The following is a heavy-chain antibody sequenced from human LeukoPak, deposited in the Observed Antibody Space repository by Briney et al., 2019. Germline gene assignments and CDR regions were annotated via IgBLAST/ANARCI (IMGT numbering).Heavy chain of an antibody. V-gene: IGHV1-2*02. CDR3: ARVLGYCTNGVCPPVGY. CDR2: INPNSGGT. D-gene: IGHD2-8*01. CDR1: GYTFTGYY. J-gene: IGHJ4*02. Sequence: ASVKVSCKASGYTFTGYYMHWVRQASGQGLEWMGWINPNSGGTNYAQKFQGRVIMTRDTSISTAYMELSRLRSDDTAVYYCARVLGYCTNGVCPPVGYWGQGTLVTVSS.